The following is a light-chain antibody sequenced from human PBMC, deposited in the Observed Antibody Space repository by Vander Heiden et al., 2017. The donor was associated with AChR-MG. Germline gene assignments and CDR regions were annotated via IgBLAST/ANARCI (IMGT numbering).Light chain of an antibody. Sequence: DIVMTQSPDSLAVSLGERATINCKSSQSVLFSSNNKNYLAWYQQKPGQPPKLLIYWASTRESGVPDRFSGSGSVTDFTLTISSLQAEDVAVYYCQQYDSTPPYTFGQGTKLEIK. V-gene: IGKV4-1*01. CDR3: QQYDSTPPYT. CDR2: WAS. CDR1: QSVLFSSNNKNY. J-gene: IGKJ2*01.